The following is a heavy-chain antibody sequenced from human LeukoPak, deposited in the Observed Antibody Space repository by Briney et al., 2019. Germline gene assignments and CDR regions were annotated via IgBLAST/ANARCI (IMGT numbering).Heavy chain of an antibody. V-gene: IGHV4-39*01. CDR1: GGSISSSSYY. CDR2: IYYSGST. Sequence: SETLSLTSTVSGGSISSSSYYWGWIRQPPGKGLEWIGSIYYSGSTYYNPSLKSRVTISVDTSKNQFSLKLSSVTAADTAVYYCARRGGWAVAGNWFDPWGQGTLVTVSS. CDR3: ARRGGWAVAGNWFDP. D-gene: IGHD6-19*01. J-gene: IGHJ5*02.